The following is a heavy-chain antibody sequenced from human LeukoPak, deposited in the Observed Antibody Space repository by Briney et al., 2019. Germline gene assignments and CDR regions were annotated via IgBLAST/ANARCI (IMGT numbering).Heavy chain of an antibody. J-gene: IGHJ3*02. D-gene: IGHD3-22*01. Sequence: GASVKVSCKASGYTFTTYGISWVRQAPGQGLEWMGRINPNSGGTNYAQKFQGRVTMTRDTSISTAYMELSRLRSDDTAVYYCATLTYYYDSSGFAGEGAFDIWGQGTMVTVSS. V-gene: IGHV1-2*06. CDR1: GYTFTTYG. CDR2: INPNSGGT. CDR3: ATLTYYYDSSGFAGEGAFDI.